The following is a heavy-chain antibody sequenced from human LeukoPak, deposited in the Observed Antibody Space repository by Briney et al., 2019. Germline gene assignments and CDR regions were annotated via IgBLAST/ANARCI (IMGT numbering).Heavy chain of an antibody. CDR2: IRTSGDNT. V-gene: IGHV3-23*01. D-gene: IGHD6-19*01. CDR3: AKCVTGWPNWFDP. Sequence: GGSLRLSCAASGFTFSNYAMSWARQAPGKGLEWVSTIRTSGDNTYYADSVKGRFTISRDNSKNTLYLQMISLRAEDTALYYCAKCVTGWPNWFDPWGQGTLVTVSS. J-gene: IGHJ5*02. CDR1: GFTFSNYA.